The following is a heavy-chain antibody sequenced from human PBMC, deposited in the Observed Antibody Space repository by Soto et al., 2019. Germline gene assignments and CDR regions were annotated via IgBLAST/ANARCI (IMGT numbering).Heavy chain of an antibody. D-gene: IGHD4-17*01. CDR2: ISGSGGST. J-gene: IGHJ4*02. CDR1: GFTFSSYA. Sequence: SLRLSCAASGFTFSSYAMSWVRQAPGKGLEWVSAISGSGGSTYYADSVKGRFTISRDNSKNTLYLQMNSLRAEDTAVYYCAKGQEGLRWSPGRAYYFDYWGQGTLVTVSS. V-gene: IGHV3-23*01. CDR3: AKGQEGLRWSPGRAYYFDY.